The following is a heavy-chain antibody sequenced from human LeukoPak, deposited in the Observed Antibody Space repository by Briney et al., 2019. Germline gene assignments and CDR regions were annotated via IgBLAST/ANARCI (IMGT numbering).Heavy chain of an antibody. J-gene: IGHJ6*02. CDR2: IYYSGST. V-gene: IGHV4-59*01. CDR3: ARVLTVTTWDCYYGMDV. D-gene: IGHD4-17*01. CDR1: GGSISSYY. Sequence: SETLSLTCTVFGGSISSYYWSWIRQPPGKGLEWIGYIYYSGSTNYNPSLKSRVTISVDTSKNQFSLKLSSVTAADTAVYYCARVLTVTTWDCYYGMDVWGQGTTVTVSS.